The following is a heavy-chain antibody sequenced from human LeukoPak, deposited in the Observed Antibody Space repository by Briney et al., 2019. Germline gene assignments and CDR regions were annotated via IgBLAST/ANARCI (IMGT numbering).Heavy chain of an antibody. V-gene: IGHV3-30*01. CDR2: ISYDGSNK. J-gene: IGHJ4*02. CDR3: ARESMATAYGGIDY. D-gene: IGHD5-24*01. CDR1: GFTFSSYA. Sequence: GRSLRLSCAASGFTFSSYAMHWVRQAPGKGLEWVAVISYDGSNKYYADSVKGRFTISRDNSKNTLYLQMNSLRAEDTAVYYCARESMATAYGGIDYWGQGTLVTVSS.